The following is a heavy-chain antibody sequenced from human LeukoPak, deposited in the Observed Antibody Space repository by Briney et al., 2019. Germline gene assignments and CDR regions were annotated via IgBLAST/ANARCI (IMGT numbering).Heavy chain of an antibody. CDR3: ARAYYYGSGSYSTDYYYYMDV. V-gene: IGHV4-59*12. CDR2: IYYCGST. D-gene: IGHD3-10*01. Sequence: SETLSLTCTVSGGSISSYYWSWIRQPPGKGLEWIGYIYYCGSTNYNPSLKSRVTISVDTSKNQFSLKLSSVTAADTAVYYCARAYYYGSGSYSTDYYYYMDVWGKGTTVTVSS. CDR1: GGSISSYY. J-gene: IGHJ6*03.